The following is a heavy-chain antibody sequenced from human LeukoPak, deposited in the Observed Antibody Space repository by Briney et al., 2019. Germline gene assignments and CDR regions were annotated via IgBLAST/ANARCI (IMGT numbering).Heavy chain of an antibody. CDR3: ARQRAGRGAFDY. D-gene: IGHD1-26*01. J-gene: IGHJ4*02. CDR2: IYTSGST. Sequence: SETLSLTCTVSGGSISSYYWSWIRQPPGKGLEWIGYIYTSGSTNYNPSLKSRVTISVDTSKNQSSLKLSSVTAADTAVYYCARQRAGRGAFDYWGQGTLVTVSS. CDR1: GGSISSYY. V-gene: IGHV4-4*09.